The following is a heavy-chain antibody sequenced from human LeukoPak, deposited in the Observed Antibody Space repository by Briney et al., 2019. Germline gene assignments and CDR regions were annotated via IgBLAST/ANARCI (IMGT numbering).Heavy chain of an antibody. CDR1: GFTFSSYG. V-gene: IGHV3-33*01. J-gene: IGHJ3*02. CDR2: IWYDGSNK. Sequence: GGSLRLSCAASGFTFSSYGMHWVRQAPGKGLEWVAVIWYDGSNKYYADSVKGRFTISRDNSKNTLYLQMNSLRAEDTAVYYCARYFDGDYVGAFDIWGQGTMVTVSS. CDR3: ARYFDGDYVGAFDI. D-gene: IGHD4-17*01.